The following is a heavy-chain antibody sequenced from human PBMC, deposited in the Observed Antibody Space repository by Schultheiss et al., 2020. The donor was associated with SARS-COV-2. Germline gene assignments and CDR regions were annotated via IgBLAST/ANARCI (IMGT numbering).Heavy chain of an antibody. V-gene: IGHV4-59*08. CDR3: ARNYGDVWYFDL. CDR1: GGSISTYY. D-gene: IGHD4-17*01. Sequence: SETLSLTCTVSGGSISTYYWSWIRQPPGKGLEWIGSIYHSGSTYYNPSLKSRVTISVDTSKNQFSLKLSSVTAADTAVYYCARNYGDVWYFDLWGRGTLVTVSS. CDR2: IYHSGST. J-gene: IGHJ2*01.